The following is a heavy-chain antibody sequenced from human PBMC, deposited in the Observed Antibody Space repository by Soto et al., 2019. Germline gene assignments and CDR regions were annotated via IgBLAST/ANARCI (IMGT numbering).Heavy chain of an antibody. CDR3: AREDLSSGHAGTFYH. J-gene: IGHJ1*01. CDR2: ISNAGTST. Sequence: QVQLVESGGGVVQSGRSLRLSCAASRFMFSTYVMHWVRQTPDTGLEWVAGISNAGTSTDYPDSVKGRFTISRDNSKNTLYLQMDSLSGEDSAVYYCAREDLSSGHAGTFYHWGQGTLVSVSS. CDR1: RFMFSTYV. D-gene: IGHD3-22*01. V-gene: IGHV3-30-3*01.